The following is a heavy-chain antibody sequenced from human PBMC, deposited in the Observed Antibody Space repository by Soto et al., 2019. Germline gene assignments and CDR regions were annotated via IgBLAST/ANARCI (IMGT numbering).Heavy chain of an antibody. CDR2: ISSSGSTI. V-gene: IGHV3-11*01. CDR3: ASSEVAATGDV. J-gene: IGHJ6*02. CDR1: GFTFSYYY. D-gene: IGHD2-15*01. Sequence: GGSLRLSCVASGFTFSYYYMSWIRQAPGKGLEWVSYISSSGSTIYYADSVKGRFTISRDNAKNSLYLQMNSLRAEDTAVYYCASSEVAATGDVWGQGTTVTVSS.